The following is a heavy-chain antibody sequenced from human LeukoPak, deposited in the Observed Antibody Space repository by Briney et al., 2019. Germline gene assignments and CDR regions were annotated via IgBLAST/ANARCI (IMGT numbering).Heavy chain of an antibody. CDR1: GGSISSGDYY. V-gene: IGHV4-30-4*01. J-gene: IGHJ4*02. CDR3: ARLVVTLRAFDY. D-gene: IGHD4-23*01. Sequence: PSETLSLTCTVSGGSISSGDYYWSWTRQPPGKGLEWIGYIYYSGSTYYNPSLKSRVTISVDTSKNQFSLKVSSVTAADTAVYYCARLVVTLRAFDYWGQGTLVTVSS. CDR2: IYYSGST.